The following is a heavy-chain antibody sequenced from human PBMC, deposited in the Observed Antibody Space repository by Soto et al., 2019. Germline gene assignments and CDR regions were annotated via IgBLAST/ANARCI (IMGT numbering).Heavy chain of an antibody. J-gene: IGHJ6*02. Sequence: SETLSLTCAVSGGSISSGGYSWSWIRQPPGKGLEWIGYIYHSGSTYYNPSLKSRVTISVDRSKNQFSLKLSSVTAADTAVYYCARDMSGGTYNYYYGMDVWGQGTTVTVSS. D-gene: IGHD1-26*01. V-gene: IGHV4-30-2*01. CDR1: GGSISSGGYS. CDR3: ARDMSGGTYNYYYGMDV. CDR2: IYHSGST.